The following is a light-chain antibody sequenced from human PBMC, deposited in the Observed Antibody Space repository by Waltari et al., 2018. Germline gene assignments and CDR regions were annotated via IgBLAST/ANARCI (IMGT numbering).Light chain of an antibody. J-gene: IGKJ4*01. CDR2: DAS. Sequence: EIVLTQSPGTLSLSPGERAPLSCRASQSVPRDYLAWYHQKPGQAPRLLIYDASTRATGIPDRFSGSGSGTDFTLTISRLEPEDFALYYCQQYANSPLTFGGGTKVEIK. CDR1: QSVPRDY. V-gene: IGKV3-20*01. CDR3: QQYANSPLT.